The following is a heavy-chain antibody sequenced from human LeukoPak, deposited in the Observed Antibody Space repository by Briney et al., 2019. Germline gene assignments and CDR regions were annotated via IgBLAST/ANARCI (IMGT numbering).Heavy chain of an antibody. CDR3: AKDRLHYYDSSGYYSGLDY. CDR2: ISYDGSNK. D-gene: IGHD3-22*01. V-gene: IGHV3-30*18. Sequence: PGGSLRLSCAASGFTFSSYGMHWVRQAPGKGLEWVAVISYDGSNKYYADSVKGRFTISRDNSKNTLYLQMNSLRAEDTAVYYCAKDRLHYYDSSGYYSGLDYWGQGTLVTVSS. J-gene: IGHJ4*02. CDR1: GFTFSSYG.